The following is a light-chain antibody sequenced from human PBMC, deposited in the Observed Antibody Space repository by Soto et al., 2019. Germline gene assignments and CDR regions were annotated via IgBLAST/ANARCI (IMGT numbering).Light chain of an antibody. CDR2: DVS. CDR3: YSYTSSSTYV. J-gene: IGLJ1*01. V-gene: IGLV2-14*01. Sequence: QSVLTQPASVSGSPRQSITISCTVSSSDVCAYNYVSWYQQHPAKVPKLMIYDVSNRPSGVSDRFSGSKSGNTASLTISGLQAEDEADYYCYSYTSSSTYVFGTGTKVTVL. CDR1: SSDVCAYNY.